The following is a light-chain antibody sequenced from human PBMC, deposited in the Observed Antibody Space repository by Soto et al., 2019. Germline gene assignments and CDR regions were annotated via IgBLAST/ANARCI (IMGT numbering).Light chain of an antibody. Sequence: IQMTKSPSSVSASVGDRVTITCRASQGIRNNLGWYQQKPGKAPKRLIYGTSNLQEGAPSRFSGSGSGRDFTLTISSLQPEDVATYYCQEYNSGLTFGGGTKVDIK. V-gene: IGKV1-27*01. CDR2: GTS. CDR3: QEYNSGLT. CDR1: QGIRNN. J-gene: IGKJ4*01.